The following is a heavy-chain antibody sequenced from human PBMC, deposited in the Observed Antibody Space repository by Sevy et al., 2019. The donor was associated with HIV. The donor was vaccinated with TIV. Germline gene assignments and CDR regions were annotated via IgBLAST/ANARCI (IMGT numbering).Heavy chain of an antibody. D-gene: IGHD3-22*01. CDR2: IRSKDYGGAT. CDR3: TRGYYYDSSGYSDY. Sequence: GGSLRLSCTGSGFTFGDYAMSWFRQAPGMGLEWVGFIRSKDYGGATEYAASVKGRFTISRDDSISIADRQINSLNTEDTASCYCTRGYYYDSSGYSDYWGQGTLVTVSS. CDR1: GFTFGDYA. V-gene: IGHV3-49*03. J-gene: IGHJ4*02.